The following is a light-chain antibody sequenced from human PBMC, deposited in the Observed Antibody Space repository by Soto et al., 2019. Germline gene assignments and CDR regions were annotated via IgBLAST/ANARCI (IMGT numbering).Light chain of an antibody. J-gene: IGLJ1*01. Sequence: QSALTQPASVSGSPGQSITISCTGTSSDVGGYNYVSWYQQHPGKAPKFIIYEVSNRPEGVPSRFFGSKSGNTASLTISGLQAEDEADYYCCSYASSVSYVFETGTKLTVL. CDR2: EVS. CDR3: CSYASSVSYV. V-gene: IGLV2-14*01. CDR1: SSDVGGYNY.